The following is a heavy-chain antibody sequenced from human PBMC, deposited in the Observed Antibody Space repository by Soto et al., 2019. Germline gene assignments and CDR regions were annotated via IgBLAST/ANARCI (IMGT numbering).Heavy chain of an antibody. J-gene: IGHJ4*02. V-gene: IGHV1-69*13. CDR3: ARSDFYDILTGYYEYYFDY. D-gene: IGHD3-9*01. CDR1: GGTFSSYA. CDR2: IIPIFGTA. Sequence: ASVKVSCKASGGTFSSYAISWVRQAPGQGLEWMGGIIPIFGTANYAQKFQGRVTITADESTSTAYMELSSLRSEDTAVYYCARSDFYDILTGYYEYYFDYWGQGTLVTVSS.